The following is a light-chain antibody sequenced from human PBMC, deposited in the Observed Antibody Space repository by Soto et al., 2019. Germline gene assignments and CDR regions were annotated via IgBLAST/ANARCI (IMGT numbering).Light chain of an antibody. V-gene: IGKV3-20*01. CDR2: RAS. J-gene: IGKJ1*01. CDR1: QSLSGNY. Sequence: NVLAQSPGTLSLSPGQRATLSCRASQSLSGNYLAWYQQKPGQAPRVLIYRASIRATGISDRFSGSGSGTDFTLTISRLEPEDFAVYYCQQYGRSGTFGQGTKVDI. CDR3: QQYGRSGT.